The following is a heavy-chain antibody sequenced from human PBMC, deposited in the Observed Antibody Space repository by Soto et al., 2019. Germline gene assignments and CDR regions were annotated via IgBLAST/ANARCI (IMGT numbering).Heavy chain of an antibody. Sequence: EVQLLESGGGLVQPGGSLRLSCAASGFTFSSYAMSWVRQAPGKGLEWVSAISGSGGSTYYADSVKGRFTISRDNSKNTLYLQMNSLRAEDTAVYYCAKRYYDSSGYYSIPYYYGMDVWGQGTTVTVSS. V-gene: IGHV3-23*01. D-gene: IGHD3-22*01. CDR1: GFTFSSYA. CDR2: ISGSGGST. J-gene: IGHJ6*02. CDR3: AKRYYDSSGYYSIPYYYGMDV.